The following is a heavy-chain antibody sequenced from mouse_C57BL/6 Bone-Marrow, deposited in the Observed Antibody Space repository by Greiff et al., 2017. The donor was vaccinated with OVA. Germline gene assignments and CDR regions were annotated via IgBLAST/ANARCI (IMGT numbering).Heavy chain of an antibody. CDR3: ARSGGDSPFAY. V-gene: IGHV1-76*01. CDR1: GYTFTDYY. Sequence: VQLHQSGAELVRPGASVKLSCKASGYTFTDYYMNWVKQRPGPGLEWIARIYPGSGNTNYKEKFKGTATLTAEKASSTAYMQRSSLTSEDSAVYFCARSGGDSPFAYWGQGTLVTVSA. J-gene: IGHJ3*01. D-gene: IGHD3-1*01. CDR2: IYPGSGNT.